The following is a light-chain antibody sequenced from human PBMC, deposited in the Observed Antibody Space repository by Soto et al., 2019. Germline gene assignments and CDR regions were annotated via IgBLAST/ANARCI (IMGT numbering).Light chain of an antibody. CDR3: QQYNTWPSWT. CDR1: QSVSSN. V-gene: IGKV3-15*01. J-gene: IGKJ1*01. Sequence: EIVMTQSPATLSVSPGERATLSCRASQSVSSNLAWYQQKPGQAPRLLIYGASTRATGIPARFSGSGSGTEFTLTISSLQSEYFAVYYCQQYNTWPSWTFGQGTNVHI. CDR2: GAS.